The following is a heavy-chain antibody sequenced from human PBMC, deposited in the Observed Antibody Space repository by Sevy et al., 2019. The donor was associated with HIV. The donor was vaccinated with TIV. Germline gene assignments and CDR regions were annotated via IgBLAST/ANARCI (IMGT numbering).Heavy chain of an antibody. Sequence: SETLSLTCTVSGGSISSYYWSWIRQPPGKGLEWIGYIYYSGSTNYNPSLKSRVTISVDTSKNQFSLKLSSVTAADTAVYYCARRRTGGSYHYYYGMDVWGQGTTVTVSS. J-gene: IGHJ6*02. CDR2: IYYSGST. D-gene: IGHD1-26*01. CDR3: ARRRTGGSYHYYYGMDV. V-gene: IGHV4-59*01. CDR1: GGSISSYY.